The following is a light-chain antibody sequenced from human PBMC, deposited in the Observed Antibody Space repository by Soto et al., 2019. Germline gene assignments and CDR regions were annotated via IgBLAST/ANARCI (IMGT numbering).Light chain of an antibody. Sequence: EIVLTQSPGTLSLSPGERATLSCRASQSISSSYLAWYQQKPGQAPRLLIYGASKRATGIPDRFSGSGSGTDFTLTISRLESEDLAVYHCQQYGRSPYTFGQGTKLEIK. CDR2: GAS. CDR1: QSISSSY. CDR3: QQYGRSPYT. J-gene: IGKJ2*01. V-gene: IGKV3-20*01.